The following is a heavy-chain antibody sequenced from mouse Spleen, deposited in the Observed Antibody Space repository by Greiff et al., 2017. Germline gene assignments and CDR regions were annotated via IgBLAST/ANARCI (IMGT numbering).Heavy chain of an antibody. V-gene: IGHV1-50*01. CDR2: IDPSDSYT. J-gene: IGHJ1*03. CDR3: ARREDYDAWYFDV. D-gene: IGHD2-4*01. CDR1: GYTFTSYW. Sequence: QVQLQQPGAELGKPGASVKLSCKASGYTFTSYWVQWVKQRPGQGLEWIGEIDPSDSYTNNNQKFKGKATLTVDTSSSTAYMQLSSLTSEDSAVYYCARREDYDAWYFDVWGTGTTVTVSS.